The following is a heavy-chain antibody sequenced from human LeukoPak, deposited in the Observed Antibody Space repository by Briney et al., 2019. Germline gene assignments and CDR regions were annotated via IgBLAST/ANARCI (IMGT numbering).Heavy chain of an antibody. D-gene: IGHD3-10*01. CDR2: AHYSGST. CDR3: GKGVFSHGSGRSYGLDV. J-gene: IGHJ6*02. CDR1: GASVTDYY. V-gene: IGHV4-59*02. Sequence: PSETLSLTCTVSGASVTDYYWSWIRQPPEKGLEWVGYAHYSGSTNYNPSVESRATISVDTSKNQFSLKLTSVTSADTAVYYCGKGVFSHGSGRSYGLDVWGQGTTVTVSS.